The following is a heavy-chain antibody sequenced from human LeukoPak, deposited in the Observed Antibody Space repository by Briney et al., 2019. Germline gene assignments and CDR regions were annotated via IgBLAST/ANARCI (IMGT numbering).Heavy chain of an antibody. J-gene: IGHJ4*02. CDR2: IIPIFGTA. CDR3: AAAAGNFDY. V-gene: IGHV1-69*13. D-gene: IGHD6-13*01. CDR1: GYTFTGYY. Sequence: ASVKVSCKASGYTFTGYYMHWVRQAPGQGLEWMGGIIPIFGTANYAQKFQGRVTITADESTSTAYMELSSLRSEDTAVYYCAAAAGNFDYWGQGTLVTVSS.